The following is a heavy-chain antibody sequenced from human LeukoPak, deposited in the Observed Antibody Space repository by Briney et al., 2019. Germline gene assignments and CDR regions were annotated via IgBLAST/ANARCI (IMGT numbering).Heavy chain of an antibody. Sequence: KPSETLSLTCAVYGGSFSGYYWSWIRQPPGKGLEWIGEINHSGSTNYNPSLKSRVTISVDTSKNQFSLKLGSVTAADTAVYYCARANSWGEPYYFDYWGQGTLVTVSS. J-gene: IGHJ4*02. CDR2: INHSGST. CDR3: ARANSWGEPYYFDY. V-gene: IGHV4-34*01. CDR1: GGSFSGYY. D-gene: IGHD1-14*01.